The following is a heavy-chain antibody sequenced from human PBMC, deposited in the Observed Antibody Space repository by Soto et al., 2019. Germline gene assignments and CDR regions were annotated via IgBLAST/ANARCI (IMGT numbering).Heavy chain of an antibody. V-gene: IGHV3-23*01. J-gene: IGHJ4*02. Sequence: GGSLRLSCAASGFTFSSYAMTWVRQAPGKGLEWVSVISGSGGSTHYADSVKGRSTIARDNSKNTLYLQVNSLRAEDTAVYYCAKEADISGYNPEDWGQGTQVTVSS. CDR3: AKEADISGYNPED. CDR1: GFTFSSYA. D-gene: IGHD3-22*01. CDR2: ISGSGGST.